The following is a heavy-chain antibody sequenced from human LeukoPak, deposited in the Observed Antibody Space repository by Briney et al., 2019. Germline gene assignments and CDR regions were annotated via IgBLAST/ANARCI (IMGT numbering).Heavy chain of an antibody. CDR3: AREKVDAFDI. J-gene: IGHJ3*02. D-gene: IGHD2-15*01. CDR1: GGTFSSYA. CDR2: IIPIFGTA. V-gene: IGHV1-69*05. Sequence: SVKVSCKASGGTFSSYAISWVRQAPGQGLEWMGGIIPIFGTATYAQKFQGRVTITTDESTSTAYMELGSLRSEDTAVYYCAREKVDAFDIWGQGTMVTVSS.